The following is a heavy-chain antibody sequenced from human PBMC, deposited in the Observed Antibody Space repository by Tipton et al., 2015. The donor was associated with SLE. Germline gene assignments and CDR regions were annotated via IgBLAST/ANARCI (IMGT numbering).Heavy chain of an antibody. V-gene: IGHV4-59*01. J-gene: IGHJ6*03. D-gene: IGHD3-9*01. Sequence: GLVKPSETLSLTCTVSGGSISSYYWSWIRQPPGKGLEWIGYVYYSGSTNYNPSLKSRVTISVDTSKNQFSLKLSSVTAADTAVYYCARGRGAYYDILTGYYNGYYYYMDVWDKGTTVTVSS. CDR2: VYYSGST. CDR3: ARGRGAYYDILTGYYNGYYYYMDV. CDR1: GGSISSYY.